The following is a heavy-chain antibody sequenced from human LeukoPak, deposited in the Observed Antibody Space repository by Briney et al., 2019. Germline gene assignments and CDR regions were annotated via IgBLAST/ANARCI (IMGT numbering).Heavy chain of an antibody. V-gene: IGHV4-4*07. CDR1: GGSISSYY. D-gene: IGHD1-26*01. CDR2: IYTSGST. J-gene: IGHJ4*02. Sequence: SETLSLTCTVSGGSISSYYWSWIRQPAGKGLEWIGRIYTSGSTNYNPSLKSRVTMSVDTSKNQFSLKLSSVTAADTAVYYCARELIAGATSYFDYWGQGTLVTVSS. CDR3: ARELIAGATSYFDY.